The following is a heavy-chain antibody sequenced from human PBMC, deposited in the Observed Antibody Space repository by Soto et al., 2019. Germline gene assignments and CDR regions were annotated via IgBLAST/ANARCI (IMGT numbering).Heavy chain of an antibody. D-gene: IGHD4-17*01. J-gene: IGHJ3*01. CDR2: INAGNGNT. CDR3: ARPDMTTVTIDAFDL. CDR1: GYTFTSYA. V-gene: IGHV1-3*01. Sequence: QVQLVQSGAEVKKPGASVKVSCKASGYTFTSYAMHWVRQAPGQRLEWMGWINAGNGNTKYSQKFQGRVTITGDTAASTAYMGLSSLISEDTAVYYCARPDMTTVTIDAFDLWGQGTMVTVSS.